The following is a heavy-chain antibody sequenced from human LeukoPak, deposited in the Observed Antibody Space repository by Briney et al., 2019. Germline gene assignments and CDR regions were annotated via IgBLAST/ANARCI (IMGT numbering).Heavy chain of an antibody. V-gene: IGHV3-23*01. J-gene: IGHJ4*02. Sequence: ETLSLTCAVYGGSFSGYYWSWVRQAPGKGLEWVSAISGSGGSTYYADSVKGRFTISRDNSKNTLYLQMNSLRAEDTAVYYCAKEHGYSSGWYGFDYWGQGTLVTVSS. CDR3: AKEHGYSSGWYGFDY. D-gene: IGHD6-19*01. CDR2: ISGSGGST. CDR1: GGSFSGYY.